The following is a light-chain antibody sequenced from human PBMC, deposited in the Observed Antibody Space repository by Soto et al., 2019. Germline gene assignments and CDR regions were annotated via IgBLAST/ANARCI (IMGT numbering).Light chain of an antibody. V-gene: IGKV3-20*01. J-gene: IGKJ1*01. CDR2: AAS. CDR3: QQYNNWPRT. Sequence: IVLTRSQRIMSLYPWEKATSFCRASQSVSSYYLAWYQQKPGQAPRLLIYAASSRATGIPDRFSGSGSGTDFTLTISSLQSEDFAVYYCQQYNNWPRTFGQGTKVDIK. CDR1: QSVSSYY.